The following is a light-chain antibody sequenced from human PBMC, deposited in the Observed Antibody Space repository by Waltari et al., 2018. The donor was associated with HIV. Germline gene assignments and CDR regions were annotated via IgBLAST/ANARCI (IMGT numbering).Light chain of an antibody. J-gene: IGLJ3*02. V-gene: IGLV1-40*01. CDR1: SSNIGAGYD. CDR2: ENG. Sequence: QSVLTQPPSVSGAPGQRVTISCTGSSSNIGAGYDVHWYQHLPGTVPKCLTLENGKGPPGVPCLFPVSKSGTSASLAISGLQAEEAAHYYCQSYDSSLGGWVFGGGTKLTVL. CDR3: QSYDSSLGGWV.